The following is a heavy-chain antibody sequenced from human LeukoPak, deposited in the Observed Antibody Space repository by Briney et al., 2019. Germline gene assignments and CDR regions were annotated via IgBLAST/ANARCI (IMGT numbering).Heavy chain of an antibody. V-gene: IGHV1-8*01. CDR3: ARDPYSSSWYSNPNFDY. J-gene: IGHJ4*02. Sequence: ASVKVSCKASGYTFTSYDINWVRQATGQGLEWMGWMNPNSGNTGYAQKFQGRVTMTRNTSISTAYMELSSLRSDDTAVYYCARDPYSSSWYSNPNFDYWGQGTLVTVSS. D-gene: IGHD6-13*01. CDR1: GYTFTSYD. CDR2: MNPNSGNT.